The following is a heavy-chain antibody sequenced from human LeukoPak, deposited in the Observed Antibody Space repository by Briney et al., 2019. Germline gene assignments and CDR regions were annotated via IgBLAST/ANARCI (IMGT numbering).Heavy chain of an antibody. CDR2: ISYDGSNK. CDR3: ARGYCSSTSCSPPWFDP. J-gene: IGHJ5*02. D-gene: IGHD2-2*01. CDR1: GFTFSSYA. Sequence: GGSLTLSCAASGFTFSSYAMHWVRQAPGKGLEWVAVISYDGSNKYYPDFVKGRFTISRDNSKQTLYLQMNSLRAEDTAVYYCARGYCSSTSCSPPWFDPWGQGTLVTVSS. V-gene: IGHV3-30*01.